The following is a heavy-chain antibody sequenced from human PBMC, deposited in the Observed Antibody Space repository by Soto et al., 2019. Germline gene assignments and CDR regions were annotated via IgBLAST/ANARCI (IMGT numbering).Heavy chain of an antibody. V-gene: IGHV4-59*01. CDR3: ARMRIAARRSMAINRFDP. CDR2: IYYSGST. D-gene: IGHD6-6*01. J-gene: IGHJ5*02. CDR1: GGSISSYY. Sequence: SETLSLTCTVSGGSISSYYWSWIRQPPGKGLGWIGYIYYSGSTNYNPSLKSRVTISVDTSKNQFSLKLSSVTAADTAVYYCARMRIAARRSMAINRFDPWGQGTLVTVSS.